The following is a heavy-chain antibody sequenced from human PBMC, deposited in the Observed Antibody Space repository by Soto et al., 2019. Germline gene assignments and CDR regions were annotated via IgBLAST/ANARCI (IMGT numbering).Heavy chain of an antibody. CDR3: ARDLSGGYCSGGSCHPTTIGPAFDP. D-gene: IGHD2-15*01. J-gene: IGHJ5*02. CDR1: GGSISSGGYY. Sequence: PSETLSLTCTVSGGSISSGGYYWSWIRQHPGKGLEWIGYIYYSGSTYYNPSLKSRVTISVDTSKNQFSLKLSSVTAAGTAVYYCARDLSGGYCSGGSCHPTTIGPAFDPWGQGTLVTVSS. V-gene: IGHV4-31*03. CDR2: IYYSGST.